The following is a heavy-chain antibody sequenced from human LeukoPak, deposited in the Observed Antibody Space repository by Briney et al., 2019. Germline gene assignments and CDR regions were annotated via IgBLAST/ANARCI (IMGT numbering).Heavy chain of an antibody. D-gene: IGHD3-3*02. CDR2: VSPSHTTR. CDR1: GYTFRQYS. V-gene: IGHV1-18*01. Sequence: ASVTLSCKASGYTFRQYSISWVRQAPGKGFEWMGWVSPSHTTRVYAQDFQGRVTMTADTNTNTVSMELRSLRFDDTAVYFCARDYILPLETDNGDGFAIWGQGTVVTVSS. J-gene: IGHJ3*02. CDR3: ARDYILPLETDNGDGFAI.